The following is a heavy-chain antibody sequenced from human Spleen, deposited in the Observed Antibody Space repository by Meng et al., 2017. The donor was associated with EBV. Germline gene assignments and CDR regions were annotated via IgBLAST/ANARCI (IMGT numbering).Heavy chain of an antibody. CDR3: ARTIYGDYPRIDP. J-gene: IGHJ5*02. Sequence: LLQGSGPGLVKPSGTPTLTGVVSGGAISSGNWWSWVRQPPGKGLEWIGEIFHTVTTNYNPSLKGRVTVSLDKSRNQFFLKLSSVTAADTAVYYCARTIYGDYPRIDPWGQGTLVTVSS. CDR1: GGAISSGNW. V-gene: IGHV4-4*02. CDR2: IFHTVTT. D-gene: IGHD4-17*01.